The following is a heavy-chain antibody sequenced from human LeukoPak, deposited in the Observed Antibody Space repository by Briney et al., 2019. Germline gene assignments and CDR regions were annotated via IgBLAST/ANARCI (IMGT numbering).Heavy chain of an antibody. J-gene: IGHJ4*02. CDR1: GFTFSSYG. V-gene: IGHV3-33*01. CDR3: ARDRDYYGSGADY. Sequence: TGGSLRLSCAASGFTFSSYGMHWVRQAPGKGLEWVAVIWYDGSNKYYADSVKGRFTISRDNSKNTLYLQMNSLRAEDTAVYYCARDRDYYGSGADYWGQGTLVTVSS. CDR2: IWYDGSNK. D-gene: IGHD3-10*01.